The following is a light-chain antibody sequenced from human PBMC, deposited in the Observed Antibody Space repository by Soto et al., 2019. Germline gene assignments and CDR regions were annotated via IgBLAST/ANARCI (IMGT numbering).Light chain of an antibody. CDR3: QQYGSSVFT. Sequence: ETVLTQSPGTQSLSPGETATLSCRASQTDTTNYLAWYQQKPDQAPRLLIYGASSRATGIPDRFSGSGSGTDFTLTISRLEPEDFAVYYCQQYGSSVFTFGQGTKLEIK. CDR2: GAS. J-gene: IGKJ2*01. V-gene: IGKV3-20*01. CDR1: QTDTTNY.